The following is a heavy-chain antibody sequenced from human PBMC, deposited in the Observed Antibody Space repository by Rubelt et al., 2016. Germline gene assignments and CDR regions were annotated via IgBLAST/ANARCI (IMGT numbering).Heavy chain of an antibody. V-gene: IGHV4-59*01. CDR3: ARGTRETYYYDSSGYFFDY. CDR2: IYYSGST. J-gene: IGHJ4*02. Sequence: QVQLQESGPGLVKPSETLSLTCTVSGGSISSYYWSWIRQPPGKGLEWIGYIYYSGSTNYNPSLKSRVTISVDTSKNQFSLKLSSVTAADTAVDYCARGTRETYYYDSSGYFFDYWGQGTLVTVSS. D-gene: IGHD3-22*01. CDR1: GGSISSYY.